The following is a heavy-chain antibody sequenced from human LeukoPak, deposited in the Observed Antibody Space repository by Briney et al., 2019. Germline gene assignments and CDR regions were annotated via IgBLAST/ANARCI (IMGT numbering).Heavy chain of an antibody. D-gene: IGHD3-16*01. CDR3: AKLAGDVDY. Sequence: GGSLRLSCAASGFAFSSYTMSWVRQAPGKGREWVSAISSGGTSTWYGESVTGRFTISRDNSKNTLYLQMNSLRPEDTALYYCAKLAGDVDYWGQGTLVTVSS. CDR2: ISSGGTST. CDR1: GFAFSSYT. J-gene: IGHJ4*02. V-gene: IGHV3-23*01.